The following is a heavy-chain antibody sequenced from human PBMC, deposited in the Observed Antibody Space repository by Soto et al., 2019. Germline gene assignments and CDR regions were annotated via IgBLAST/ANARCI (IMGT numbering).Heavy chain of an antibody. D-gene: IGHD5-12*01. J-gene: IGHJ6*02. Sequence: GGSLRLSCAASGFTFSSYGMHWVRQAPGKGLEWVAVIWYDGSNKYYADSVKGRFTISRDNSKNTLYLQMNSLRAEDTAVYYCAREGLVATEYYYYYGMDVWGQGTTVTVS. CDR3: AREGLVATEYYYYYGMDV. CDR1: GFTFSSYG. V-gene: IGHV3-33*01. CDR2: IWYDGSNK.